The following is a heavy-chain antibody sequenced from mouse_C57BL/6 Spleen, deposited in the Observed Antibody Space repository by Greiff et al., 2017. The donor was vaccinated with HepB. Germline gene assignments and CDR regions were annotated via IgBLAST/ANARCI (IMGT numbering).Heavy chain of an antibody. J-gene: IGHJ1*03. CDR1: GFSLTSYA. V-gene: IGHV2-9-1*01. CDR2: IWTGGGT. Sequence: VQLQESGPGLVAPSQSLSITCTVSGFSLTSYAISWVRQPPGKGLEWLGVIWTGGGTNYNSDLKTRLSISKDNSKSQVFLKMNSLQTDDTARYYCAANYYGSSYGYFDVWGTGTTVTVSS. D-gene: IGHD1-1*01. CDR3: AANYYGSSYGYFDV.